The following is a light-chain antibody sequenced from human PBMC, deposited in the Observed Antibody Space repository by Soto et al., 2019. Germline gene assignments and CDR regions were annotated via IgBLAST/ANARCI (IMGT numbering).Light chain of an antibody. Sequence: EIVLTQSPGTLSLSPGERATLSCRASQSVSSSYLAWYQQKPGQAPRLLIYGASSRATGIPDRFSGSGSGTDFTLTISRLEPEDVAVYYCKQYGSSPPTFGQGTKVEIK. J-gene: IGKJ1*01. CDR1: QSVSSSY. CDR3: KQYGSSPPT. V-gene: IGKV3-20*01. CDR2: GAS.